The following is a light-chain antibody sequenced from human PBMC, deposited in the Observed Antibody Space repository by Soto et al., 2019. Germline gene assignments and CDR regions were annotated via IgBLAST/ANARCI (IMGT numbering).Light chain of an antibody. CDR2: HAS. Sequence: ILMTQSPSSLSAFVGDRVTITFRASQSISRCLACYQQKPGKAPTLLIYHASSLESGVPSRFSGSGSGTEFTLTISSLQPDDVATYYCQQYNTYLSFGQGTKVDIK. CDR1: QSISRC. CDR3: QQYNTYLS. V-gene: IGKV1-5*01. J-gene: IGKJ1*01.